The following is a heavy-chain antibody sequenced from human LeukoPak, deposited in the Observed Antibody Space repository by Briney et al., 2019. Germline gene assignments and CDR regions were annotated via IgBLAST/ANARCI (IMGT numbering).Heavy chain of an antibody. J-gene: IGHJ4*02. CDR3: ARLRYTYGKNFDY. CDR2: INQDGSEK. CDR1: GFTFRAYW. V-gene: IGHV3-7*01. Sequence: GGSLRLSCAASGFTFRAYWMSWVRQAPGKGLEWVANINQDGSEKDYVDSVKGRFTISRDNARNSLHLQMNTLRAEDTAVYFCARLRYTYGKNFDYWGQGALVTVSS. D-gene: IGHD5-18*01.